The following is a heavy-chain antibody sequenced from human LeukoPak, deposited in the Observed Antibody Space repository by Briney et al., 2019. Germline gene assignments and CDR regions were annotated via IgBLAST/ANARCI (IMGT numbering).Heavy chain of an antibody. Sequence: GGSLRLSCAASGFTFSSYAMIWVRQAPGKGLEWVSAISGSDDSTYYADSVKGRFTISRDNSKNTLYLQMNSLRAEDTAVYYCAKEADYGDYFDYWGQGTLVTVSS. D-gene: IGHD4-17*01. CDR2: ISGSDDST. CDR1: GFTFSSYA. CDR3: AKEADYGDYFDY. J-gene: IGHJ4*02. V-gene: IGHV3-23*01.